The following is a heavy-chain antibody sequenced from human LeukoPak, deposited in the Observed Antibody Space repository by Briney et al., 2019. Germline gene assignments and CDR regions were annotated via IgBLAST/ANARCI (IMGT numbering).Heavy chain of an antibody. CDR1: GITFSSYG. CDR2: ISGSGADT. J-gene: IGHJ4*02. V-gene: IGHV3-23*01. Sequence: GGSLRLSCAASGITFSSYGMGWVRQAPGKGLEWVSAISGSGADTYYADSVQGRFTISRDNSKNTLYLQLNRLRAEDTAVYYCAKRSYQSSGYFDYWGQGTLVTVSS. CDR3: AKRSYQSSGYFDY. D-gene: IGHD3-16*02.